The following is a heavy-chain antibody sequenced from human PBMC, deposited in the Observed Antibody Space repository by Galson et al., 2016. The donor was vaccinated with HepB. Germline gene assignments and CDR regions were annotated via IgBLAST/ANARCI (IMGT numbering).Heavy chain of an antibody. D-gene: IGHD6-19*01. CDR2: VSGGGTST. V-gene: IGHV3-23*01. CDR1: GFTFNNYG. Sequence: SLRLSCAASGFTFNNYGMHWVRQAPGRGLEWVSGVSGGGTSTYYADSVKGRFTVSTDRSKSTVYLQMSSLTAEDTAVYFCTKDTAEFDSSLAGGDYWGQGSLVTVSS. CDR3: TKDTAEFDSSLAGGDY. J-gene: IGHJ4*02.